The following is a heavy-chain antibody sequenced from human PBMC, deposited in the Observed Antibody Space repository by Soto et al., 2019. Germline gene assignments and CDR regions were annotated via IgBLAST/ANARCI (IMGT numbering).Heavy chain of an antibody. J-gene: IGHJ4*02. CDR3: AKSSGGSSSMGMDY. D-gene: IGHD2-15*01. CDR2: ITYEGRSK. Sequence: QVQLVESGGDVIHSGKSLRLSCAVSGFTFKNYAMNWVRQAPGKGLEWVATITYEGRSKYYAESVKGRFAISRDNSKSTLNLQMNTLRVDDSAIYYCAKSSGGSSSMGMDYWGQGTLVTVSS. V-gene: IGHV3-30*09. CDR1: GFTFKNYA.